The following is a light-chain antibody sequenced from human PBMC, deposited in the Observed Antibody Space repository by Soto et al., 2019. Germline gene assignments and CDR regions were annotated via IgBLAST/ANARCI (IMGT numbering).Light chain of an antibody. J-gene: IGKJ1*01. CDR3: LQDYNYPRT. V-gene: IGKV1-6*01. CDR2: EAS. Sequence: AIQMTQSPSSLSASVGDTVTFTCRASQDIGKDLGWYQQKPGEAPVLLIYEASTAQNGVPSRFTGSGFGTEFTLTISSLQPEDFATYYCLQDYNYPRTFGLGTRVEIK. CDR1: QDIGKD.